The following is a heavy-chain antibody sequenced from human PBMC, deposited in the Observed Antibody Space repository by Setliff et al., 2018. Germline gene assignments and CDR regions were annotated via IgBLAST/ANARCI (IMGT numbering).Heavy chain of an antibody. V-gene: IGHV4-39*07. Sequence: PSETLSLTCTVSGGSISSSSSYWGWIRQPPGKGLEWIGSIYYSGSTYYNPSLKSRVTISVDTSKNQFSLKLSSVTAADTAVYYCARDKPEGYNFWSGYLGGGLMDVWGQGTSVTVSS. J-gene: IGHJ6*02. D-gene: IGHD3-3*01. CDR3: ARDKPEGYNFWSGYLGGGLMDV. CDR2: IYYSGST. CDR1: GGSISSSSSY.